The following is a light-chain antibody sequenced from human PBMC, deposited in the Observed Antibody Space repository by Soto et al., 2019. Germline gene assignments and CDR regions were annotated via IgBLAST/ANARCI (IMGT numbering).Light chain of an antibody. CDR3: QQYNNWPMIT. V-gene: IGKV3-15*01. CDR2: GAS. CDR1: QSISSE. Sequence: EIVMTQSPATPSVSPGQRSTLSCKASQSISSELAWFQQKPGQAPRLFIYGASITASGIPARFSGTGSGTEFTLTISSLQSEDFAVYYCQQYNNWPMITFGQGTRLEIK. J-gene: IGKJ5*01.